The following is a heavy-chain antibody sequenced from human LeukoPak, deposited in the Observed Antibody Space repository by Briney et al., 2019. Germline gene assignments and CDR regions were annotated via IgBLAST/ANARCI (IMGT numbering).Heavy chain of an antibody. Sequence: SETLSLTCTVSGGSISSYYWSWIRQPPGKGLEWIGYIYYSGSTNYNPSLKSRVTISVDTSKNQFSLKLSSVTAADTAVYYCARLGGSSWYGYYFDYWGQGTLVTVSS. CDR2: IYYSGST. CDR3: ARLGGSSWYGYYFDY. CDR1: GGSISSYY. D-gene: IGHD6-13*01. J-gene: IGHJ4*02. V-gene: IGHV4-59*08.